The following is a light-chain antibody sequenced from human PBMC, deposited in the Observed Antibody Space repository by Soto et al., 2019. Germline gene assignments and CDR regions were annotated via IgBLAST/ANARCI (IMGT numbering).Light chain of an antibody. CDR1: QSVSSY. J-gene: IGKJ1*01. CDR2: AAS. CDR3: QQYNNWPRT. Sequence: EIVLTQSPATLSLSPGERATLSCRASQSVSSYLAWYQQKPGQAPRLLIYAASDRPTGIPDRFSGSGSGTDFTLTISRLEPEDFAVYYCQQYNNWPRTFGQGTKVDIK. V-gene: IGKV3-11*01.